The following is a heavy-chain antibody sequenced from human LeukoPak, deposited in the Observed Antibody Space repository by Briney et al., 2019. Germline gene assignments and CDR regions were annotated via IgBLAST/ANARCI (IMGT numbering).Heavy chain of an antibody. Sequence: GRSLRLSCAASGFTFSSYGMHWVRQAPGKGLEWVAVISYDGSNKYYADSVKGRFTISRDNSKNTLYLQMNSLRAEDTAVYYCAKLIAVAGTSVDYWGQGTLVTVSS. J-gene: IGHJ4*02. CDR3: AKLIAVAGTSVDY. D-gene: IGHD6-19*01. CDR1: GFTFSSYG. CDR2: ISYDGSNK. V-gene: IGHV3-30*18.